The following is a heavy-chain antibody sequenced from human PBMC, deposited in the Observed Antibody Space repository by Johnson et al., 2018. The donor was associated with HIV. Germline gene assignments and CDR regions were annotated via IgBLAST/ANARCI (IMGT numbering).Heavy chain of an antibody. CDR1: GFTFSTYA. D-gene: IGHD3-22*01. V-gene: IGHV3-7*01. CDR3: ARDAYYSDSSGTGAFDV. J-gene: IGHJ3*01. Sequence: VQLVESGGGVVQPGRSLRLSCAASGFTFSTYAMHWVRQAPGKGLEWVANIKQDGSEKYYVDSVKGRSTISRDNAKNSLYLQMNSLRAEDTAVYYCARDAYYSDSSGTGAFDVWGRGTMVTVSS. CDR2: IKQDGSEK.